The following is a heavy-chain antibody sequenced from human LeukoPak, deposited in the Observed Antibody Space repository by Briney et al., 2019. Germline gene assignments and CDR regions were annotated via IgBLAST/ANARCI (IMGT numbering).Heavy chain of an antibody. CDR3: ASQGYCSSSSCDEHY. CDR2: IIAIFGTA. V-gene: IGHV1-69*13. Sequence: SVKVSCEASGGTFSSYAISWVRQAPGQGLEWMGGIIAIFGTANYAQKFQGRVTITADESTSTACMELSSLRSDDTAVYYCASQGYCSSSSCDEHYWGQGTLVTVSS. CDR1: GGTFSSYA. D-gene: IGHD2-2*01. J-gene: IGHJ4*02.